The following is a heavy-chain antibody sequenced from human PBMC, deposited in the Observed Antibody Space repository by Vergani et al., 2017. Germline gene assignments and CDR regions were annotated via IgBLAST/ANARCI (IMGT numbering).Heavy chain of an antibody. D-gene: IGHD6-19*01. CDR2: IIPILGIA. CDR3: AKDGGSGWYLGYYFDY. V-gene: IGHV1-69*04. Sequence: QVQLVQSGAEVKKPGASVKVSCKASGGTFSSYAISWVRQAPGQGLEWMGRIIPILGIANYAQKFQGRVTITADKSTSTAYMELSSLRSEDTAVYYCAKDGGSGWYLGYYFDYWGQGTLVTVSS. CDR1: GGTFSSYA. J-gene: IGHJ4*02.